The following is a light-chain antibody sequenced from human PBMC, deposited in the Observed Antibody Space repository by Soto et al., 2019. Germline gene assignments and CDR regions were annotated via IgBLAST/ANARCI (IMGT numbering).Light chain of an antibody. CDR2: GAS. CDR3: QQYNTWRSIS. CDR1: QSVDIN. V-gene: IGKV3-15*01. J-gene: IGKJ5*01. Sequence: IGLTKSPATLSVSPCEGVTLSSSASQSVDINLAWYQQKPGQAPRLLIYGASTRATDMPGRFSGRGAGAEFTLTISSLQSEDFAVYYCQQYNTWRSISFGQGTRLEIK.